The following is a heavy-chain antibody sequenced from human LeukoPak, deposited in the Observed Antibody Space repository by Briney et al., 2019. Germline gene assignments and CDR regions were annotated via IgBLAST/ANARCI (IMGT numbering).Heavy chain of an antibody. CDR3: ARKFMVRGVMIDY. V-gene: IGHV4-38-2*01. D-gene: IGHD3-10*01. CDR1: GYSISSGYY. CDR2: IYHSGST. J-gene: IGHJ4*02. Sequence: SETLSLTCAVSGYSISSGYYWGWIRQPPGKGLEWIGSIYHSGSTYYNPSLKSRVTISVDTSKNQFSLKLSSVTAADTAVYYCARKFMVRGVMIDYGARGTLVTVPS.